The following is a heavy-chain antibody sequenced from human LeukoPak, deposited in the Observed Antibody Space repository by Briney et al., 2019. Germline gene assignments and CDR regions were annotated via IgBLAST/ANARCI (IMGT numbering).Heavy chain of an antibody. D-gene: IGHD3-16*02. CDR3: ARLPADYDYVWGSYRRRDY. CDR2: INHSGST. J-gene: IGHJ4*02. CDR1: GGSLSSYY. Sequence: SETLSLTCTVSGGSLSSYYWSWIRQPPGKGLEWIGEINHSGSTNYNPSLKSRVTISVDTSKNQFSLKLSSVTAADTAVYYCARLPADYDYVWGSYRRRDYWGQGTLVTVSS. V-gene: IGHV4-34*01.